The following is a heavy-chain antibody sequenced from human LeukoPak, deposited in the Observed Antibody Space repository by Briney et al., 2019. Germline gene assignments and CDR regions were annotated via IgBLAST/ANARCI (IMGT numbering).Heavy chain of an antibody. Sequence: PSETLSLTCTVSGGSISSGGYYWGWIRQPPGKGLEWIGNIYHDRSTYYNPSLKSRVSISVDTSKNQFSLKLNSVTAADTDVYYCARTGKTLLNYDFDYWGQGTLVTVSS. D-gene: IGHD1-7*01. V-gene: IGHV4-39*07. CDR3: ARTGKTLLNYDFDY. CDR2: IYHDRST. J-gene: IGHJ4*02. CDR1: GGSISSGGYY.